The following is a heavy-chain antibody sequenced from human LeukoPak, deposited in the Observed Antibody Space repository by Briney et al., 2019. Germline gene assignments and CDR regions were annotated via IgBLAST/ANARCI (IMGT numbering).Heavy chain of an antibody. CDR1: GDSVSSSPYY. J-gene: IGHJ5*02. V-gene: IGHV4-39*01. D-gene: IGHD5-18*01. Sequence: PSETLSLTCTVSGDSVSSSPYYWGWIRQPPGKGLEWIASIRHRGNTFYNPSFKSRITISVYTSKNQFSLKLSSVTAADTAVYYCASGVETAMVTRGWFDPWGQGTLVTVSS. CDR2: IRHRGNT. CDR3: ASGVETAMVTRGWFDP.